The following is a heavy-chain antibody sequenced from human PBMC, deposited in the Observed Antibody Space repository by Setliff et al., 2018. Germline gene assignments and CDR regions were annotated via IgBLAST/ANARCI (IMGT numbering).Heavy chain of an antibody. J-gene: IGHJ4*02. CDR3: AKITGMVGATPYYFDY. V-gene: IGHV4-39*01. CDR2: IYYSGRT. CDR1: GGSISSSGYY. Sequence: LSLTCTVSGGSISSSGYYWSWIRQPPGKGLEWIGNIYYSGRTYYNPSLKSRVTISVDTSKSQFSLKLTSVTAADTAVYYCAKITGMVGATPYYFDYWGQGTLVTVSS. D-gene: IGHD1-26*01.